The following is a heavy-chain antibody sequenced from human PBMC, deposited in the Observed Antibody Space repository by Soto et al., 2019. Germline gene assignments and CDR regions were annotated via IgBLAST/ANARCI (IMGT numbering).Heavy chain of an antibody. CDR3: ARRYCISSSCYLYGMDV. CDR2: IIPMFGTA. CDR1: GGTFSTYA. J-gene: IGHJ6*02. V-gene: IGHV1-69*12. D-gene: IGHD2-15*01. Sequence: QVQLVQSGAEVKKPGSSVKVSCKASGGTFSTYAISWVRQAPGQVLEWMGGIIPMFGTANYAQKFQGRVTITADESTSTAYMELSSLRSEDTAVFYCARRYCISSSCYLYGMDVWGQGTTVTVSS.